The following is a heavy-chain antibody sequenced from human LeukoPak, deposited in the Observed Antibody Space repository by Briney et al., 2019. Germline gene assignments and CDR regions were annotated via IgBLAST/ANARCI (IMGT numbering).Heavy chain of an antibody. CDR1: GGTFSSYA. D-gene: IGHD6-6*01. Sequence: GASVKVSCKASGGTFSSYAISWVRQAPGQGLEWMGGIIPIFGTANYAQKFQGRVTITADESTSTAYMELSSLRSEDTAVYYCARRTNEYSSSSAIMHWGQGTLVTVSS. J-gene: IGHJ4*02. CDR3: ARRTNEYSSSSAIMH. V-gene: IGHV1-69*13. CDR2: IIPIFGTA.